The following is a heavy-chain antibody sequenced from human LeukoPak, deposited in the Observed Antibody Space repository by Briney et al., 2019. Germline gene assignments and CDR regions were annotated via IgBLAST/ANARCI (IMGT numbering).Heavy chain of an antibody. V-gene: IGHV3-15*01. D-gene: IGHD2-15*01. CDR1: GFTFSDAW. CDR3: TTRRQGGW. J-gene: IGHJ4*02. Sequence: PGGSLRLSCVGSGFTFSDAWMSWVRQAPGKGLEWVGRIKSKSDGGTIDYAAPVKGRFTISRDDSRNTLYLQMNSLKTEDTAVCYCTTRRQGGWWGQGTLVTVS. CDR2: IKSKSDGGTI.